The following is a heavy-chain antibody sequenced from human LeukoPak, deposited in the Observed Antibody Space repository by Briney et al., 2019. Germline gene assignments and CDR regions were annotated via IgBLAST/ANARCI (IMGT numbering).Heavy chain of an antibody. CDR3: GRLRITIFGVVIMGGVLDY. Sequence: GSLRLSCGASGFTFTSSAMSWVRQAPGKGLEWIGEVYHRGSTNYNPSLKSRVTMSVEKSKNQFSLKLSSVTAADTAVYYCGRLRITIFGVVIMGGVLDYWGQGILVTVSS. J-gene: IGHJ4*02. CDR2: VYHRGST. D-gene: IGHD3-3*01. CDR1: GFTFTSSAM. V-gene: IGHV4-4*02.